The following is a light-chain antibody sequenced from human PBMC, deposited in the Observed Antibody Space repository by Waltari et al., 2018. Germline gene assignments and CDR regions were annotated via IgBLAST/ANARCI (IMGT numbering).Light chain of an antibody. V-gene: IGLV1-40*01. Sequence: QSVLTQPPSVSGAPGQTVTISCTGSGSNIGAGYDVHWYQQVPRAAPKPPIYGSTRRPLGVPDRFFGSTSGTSASLAITGLQAEDEAVYYCQSYDTSLTVVFGGGTKLTVL. CDR3: QSYDTSLTVV. J-gene: IGLJ3*02. CDR2: GST. CDR1: GSNIGAGYD.